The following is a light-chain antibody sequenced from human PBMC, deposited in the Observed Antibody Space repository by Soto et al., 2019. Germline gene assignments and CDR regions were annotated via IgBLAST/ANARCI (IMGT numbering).Light chain of an antibody. CDR3: QQYGGSPLT. J-gene: IGKJ3*01. CDR1: QSVTSSY. Sequence: EIVLTQSPGTLSLSPGERATLTCRASQSVTSSYLAWYQQKPGQAPRLLMYGASSRATGIPDRFSGSGSGTDFTLTISRLEPEDFAVYYCQQYGGSPLTFGPGTKVDIK. CDR2: GAS. V-gene: IGKV3-20*01.